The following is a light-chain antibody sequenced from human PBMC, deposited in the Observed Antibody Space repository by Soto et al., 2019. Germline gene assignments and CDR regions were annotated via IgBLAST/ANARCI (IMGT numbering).Light chain of an antibody. CDR3: QQYNTWSSIT. J-gene: IGKJ5*01. CDR1: QSISSN. CDR2: GTS. Sequence: EIVMTQSPATLSVSPGERDTFSCRASQSISSNLAWYQQRPGQAPSLLMYGTSTRATGIPARFSGSGSGTEFPLTISSLQSKDFAVYYCQQYNTWSSITFGQGTRLEIK. V-gene: IGKV3-15*01.